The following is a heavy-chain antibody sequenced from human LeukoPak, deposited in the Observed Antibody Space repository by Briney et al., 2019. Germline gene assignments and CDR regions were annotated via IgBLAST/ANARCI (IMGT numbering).Heavy chain of an antibody. D-gene: IGHD2-2*01. CDR3: ARDFDDCSSTSCYDY. CDR2: INPNSGGT. CDR1: GYTFTGYY. J-gene: IGHJ4*02. Sequence: ASVKVSCKASGYTFTGYYMHWVRQAPGQGLEWMGWINPNSGGTNYAQKFQGRVTMTRDTSISTAYMELSRLRSDDTAVYYCARDFDDCSSTSCYDYWGQGTLVTVSS. V-gene: IGHV1-2*02.